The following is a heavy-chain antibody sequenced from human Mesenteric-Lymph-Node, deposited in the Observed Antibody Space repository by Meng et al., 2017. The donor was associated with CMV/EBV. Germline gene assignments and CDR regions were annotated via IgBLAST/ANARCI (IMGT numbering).Heavy chain of an antibody. Sequence: SVKVSCKASGGTFSSYAISWVRQAPGQGLEWMGGIIPIFGTANYAQKFQGRVTITTDESTSTAYMELSSLRSEDTAVYYCARGSGFSQYYYYYYGMDVWGQGTTVTVSS. CDR2: IIPIFGTA. CDR1: GGTFSSYA. D-gene: IGHD3-22*01. J-gene: IGHJ6*02. CDR3: ARGSGFSQYYYYYYGMDV. V-gene: IGHV1-69*05.